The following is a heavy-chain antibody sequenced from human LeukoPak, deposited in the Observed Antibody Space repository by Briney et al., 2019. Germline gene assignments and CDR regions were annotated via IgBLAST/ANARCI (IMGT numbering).Heavy chain of an antibody. Sequence: SETLSLTCTVSGGSISGFYWTWIRQPPGNGLEWIGYICNTGTTNYHPSLKSGVTISVDTSKNQLSLKLSSVTAADTAVYYCARVGYCTGGSCYSDYFYGMDVWGQGTTVTVSS. CDR3: ARVGYCTGGSCYSDYFYGMDV. J-gene: IGHJ6*02. V-gene: IGHV4-59*01. D-gene: IGHD2-15*01. CDR2: ICNTGTT. CDR1: GGSISGFY.